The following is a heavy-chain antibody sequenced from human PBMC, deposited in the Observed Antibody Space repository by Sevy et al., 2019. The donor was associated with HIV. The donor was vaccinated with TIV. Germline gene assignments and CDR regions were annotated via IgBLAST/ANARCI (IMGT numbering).Heavy chain of an antibody. J-gene: IGHJ4*02. Sequence: GGSLRLSCAASGFTCSTYWMTSVRQAPGKGLEWVANINQDGSKKNYVDSMKGRFTISRDNAKNSLYVQMNSLRAEDTAVYYCARVGIFEGSESHFRFIDYWGQGILVTVSS. CDR2: INQDGSKK. CDR1: GFTCSTYW. D-gene: IGHD3-10*01. V-gene: IGHV3-7*01. CDR3: ARVGIFEGSESHFRFIDY.